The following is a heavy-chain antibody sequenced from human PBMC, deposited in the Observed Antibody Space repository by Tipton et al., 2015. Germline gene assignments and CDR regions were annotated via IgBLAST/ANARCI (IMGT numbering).Heavy chain of an antibody. J-gene: IGHJ4*02. CDR2: ISAYNGNT. D-gene: IGHD1-26*01. CDR1: GYFFTNYG. CDR3: ARDASMSVGAQKTFDY. Sequence: QLVQSGAEVKRPGASVKVSCKASGYFFTNYGITWVRQAPGQGLEWMGWISAYNGNTNYAQKLQGRVTMTTDTSTSTAYMELRSLRSDDTAVYYCARDASMSVGAQKTFDYWGQGTLVTVSS. V-gene: IGHV1-18*01.